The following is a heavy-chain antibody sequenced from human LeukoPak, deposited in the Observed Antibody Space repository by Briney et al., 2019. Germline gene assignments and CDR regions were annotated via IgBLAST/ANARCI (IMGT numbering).Heavy chain of an antibody. CDR2: IYYSGST. CDR1: GASISSYY. D-gene: IGHD6-6*01. J-gene: IGHJ4*02. CDR3: ARGEVSLDY. Sequence: SETLSLTCTVSGASISSYYWSWIRQPPGKGLEWIGYIYYSGSTNYNPSLKSRVTISVDTSKNQFSLKLSSVTAADTAVYYCARGEVSLDYWGQGTLVTVSS. V-gene: IGHV4-59*08.